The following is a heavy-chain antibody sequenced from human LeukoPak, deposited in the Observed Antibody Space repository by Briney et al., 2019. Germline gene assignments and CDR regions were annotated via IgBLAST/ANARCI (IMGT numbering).Heavy chain of an antibody. CDR1: GFTFSSYG. CDR2: ISYDGSNK. CDR3: AKGRWLQSWSWPVDFDY. J-gene: IGHJ4*02. D-gene: IGHD5-24*01. Sequence: PGRSLRLSCAASGFTFSSYGMHWVRQATGKGLEWVAVISYDGSNKYYADSVKGRFTISRDNSKNTLYLQMNSLRAEDTAVYYCAKGRWLQSWSWPVDFDYWGQGTLVTVSS. V-gene: IGHV3-30*18.